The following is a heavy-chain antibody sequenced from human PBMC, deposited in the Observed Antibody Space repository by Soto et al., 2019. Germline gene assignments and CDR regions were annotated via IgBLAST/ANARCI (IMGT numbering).Heavy chain of an antibody. CDR1: GFTFSGYD. J-gene: IGHJ6*03. CDR3: ARTQNYYYYMDV. V-gene: IGHV3-66*01. Sequence: GGSLRLSCAASGFTFSGYDMSWVRQPPGKGLEWVSAIYSGGSTYYADSVKGRFTISRDNSKNTLYLQMNSLRAEDTAVYYCARTQNYYYYMDVWGKGTTVTVSS. CDR2: IYSGGST.